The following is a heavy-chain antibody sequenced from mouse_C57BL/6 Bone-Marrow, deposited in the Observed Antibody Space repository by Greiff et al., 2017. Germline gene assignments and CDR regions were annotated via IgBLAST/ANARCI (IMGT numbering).Heavy chain of an antibody. CDR1: GYTFTDYY. V-gene: IGHV1-26*01. CDR3: ARSLFSPWAMVY. Sequence: EVQLQQSGPELVKPGASVKISCKASGYTFTDYYMNWVKQSPGKSLEWIGDINPNNGGTSYNQKFKGKATLTVDKSSSQAYMELRCLTSEGSAVYYCARSLFSPWAMVYRGQRAAVSVSS. CDR2: INPNNGGT. J-gene: IGHJ4*01. D-gene: IGHD6-1*01.